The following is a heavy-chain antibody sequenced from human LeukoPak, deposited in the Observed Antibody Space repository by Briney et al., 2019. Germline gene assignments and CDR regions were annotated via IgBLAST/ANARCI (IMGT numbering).Heavy chain of an antibody. CDR1: GGSISSGDYY. Sequence: SQTLSLTCTVSGGSISSGDYYWSWIRQPPGKGLEWIGYIYYSGSPYSNPSLRSRVTISVDTSKNQFSLKLSSVPVADTDVYYCSGYSGLDAFDIWGQGTMVTVSS. CDR3: SGYSGLDAFDI. CDR2: IYYSGSP. J-gene: IGHJ3*02. V-gene: IGHV4-30-4*01. D-gene: IGHD4-23*01.